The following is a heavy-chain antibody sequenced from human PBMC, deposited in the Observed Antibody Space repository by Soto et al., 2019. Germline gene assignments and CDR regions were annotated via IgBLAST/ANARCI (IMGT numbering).Heavy chain of an antibody. D-gene: IGHD3-22*01. J-gene: IGHJ4*02. CDR2: IYYSGST. Sequence: SETLSLTCSVSGGSISSSNYYWGWIRQPPGKGLEWIGYIYYSGSTNYDPSLKGRVAISVDTSKKQFSLKVSSVTAADTAVYYCARDGDTSGYYYFDYWGQGTLVTVSS. CDR1: GGSISSSNYY. CDR3: ARDGDTSGYYYFDY. V-gene: IGHV4-61*01.